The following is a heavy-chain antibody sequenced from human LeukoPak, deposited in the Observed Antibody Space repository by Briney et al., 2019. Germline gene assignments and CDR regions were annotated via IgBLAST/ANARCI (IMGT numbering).Heavy chain of an antibody. CDR3: ARDLSKGRYFDY. CDR2: IYSGGTT. D-gene: IGHD2/OR15-2a*01. CDR1: GFIVSSNY. J-gene: IGHJ4*02. V-gene: IGHV3-53*01. Sequence: PGGSLRLSCAASGFIVSSNYMSWVRRAPGKGLEWVSVIYSGGTTYYADSVKGRFTISRDNSNNTLYLQMNSLRAEDTAVYYCARDLSKGRYFDYWGQGTLVTVSS.